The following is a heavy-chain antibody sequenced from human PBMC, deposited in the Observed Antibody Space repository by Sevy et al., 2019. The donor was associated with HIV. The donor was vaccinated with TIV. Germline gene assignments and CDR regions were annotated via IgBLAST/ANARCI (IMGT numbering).Heavy chain of an antibody. CDR3: AKDFTGYNGMDV. CDR2: ISYHGRDK. D-gene: IGHD3-9*01. CDR1: GISFTTSG. V-gene: IGHV3-30*18. Sequence: GASLRLSCVVSGISFTTSGMHWVRQAPGKGLEWVAVISYHGRDKFYAESVKGRSTISRDNSKNMLYLQMNSLRAEDTAVYYCAKDFTGYNGMDVWGQGTMVTVSS. J-gene: IGHJ6*02.